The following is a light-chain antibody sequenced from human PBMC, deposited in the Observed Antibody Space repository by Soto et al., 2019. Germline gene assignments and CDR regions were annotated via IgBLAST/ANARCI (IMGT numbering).Light chain of an antibody. CDR3: SSYTDVVTLEV. J-gene: IGLJ1*01. Sequence: QSALTHPASLSGSLGQSLTISCTGTSTDFGGQNYVSWYQQHPGRAPKLILYEVSNRPSGVPNRFAGSKSGNTASLPISGLQAEDVADYYCSSYTDVVTLEVFGPGTKVTVL. CDR2: EVS. CDR1: STDFGGQNY. V-gene: IGLV2-14*01.